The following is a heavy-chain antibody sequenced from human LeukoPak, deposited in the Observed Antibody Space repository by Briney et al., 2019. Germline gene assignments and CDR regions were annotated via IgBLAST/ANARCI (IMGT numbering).Heavy chain of an antibody. CDR3: AKSTMSRRGIGYFDY. CDR2: IWYDGSNK. CDR1: GFTFSSYA. V-gene: IGHV3-33*06. J-gene: IGHJ4*02. D-gene: IGHD6-13*01. Sequence: GGSLRLSCAASGFTFSSYAMSWVRQAPGKGLEWVAVIWYDGSNKYYADSVKGRFTISRDNSKNTLYLQMNSLRAEDTAVYYCAKSTMSRRGIGYFDYWGQGTLVTVSS.